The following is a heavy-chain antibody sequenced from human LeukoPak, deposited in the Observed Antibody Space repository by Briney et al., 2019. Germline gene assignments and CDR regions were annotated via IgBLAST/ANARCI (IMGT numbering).Heavy chain of an antibody. J-gene: IGHJ3*02. CDR2: IYHSGST. Sequence: SGTLSLTCAVSGGSISSSNWWSWVRQPPGKGLEWIGEIYHSGSTNYNPSLKSRVTISVDKSKNQFSLKLSSVTAADTAVYYCARGLGMYYDTLTGSKPDAYIWGQGTMVTVSS. CDR3: ARGLGMYYDTLTGSKPDAYI. D-gene: IGHD3-9*01. CDR1: GGSISSSNW. V-gene: IGHV4-4*02.